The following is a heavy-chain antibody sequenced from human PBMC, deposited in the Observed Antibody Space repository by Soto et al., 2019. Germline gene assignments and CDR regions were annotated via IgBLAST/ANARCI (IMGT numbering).Heavy chain of an antibody. CDR3: ARGGRDCSSTSCPLYYYYYMDV. CDR1: GGTFSSYT. V-gene: IGHV1-69*02. D-gene: IGHD2-2*01. J-gene: IGHJ6*03. CDR2: IIPILGIA. Sequence: ASVKVSCKASGGTFSSYTISWVRQAPGQGLEWMGRIIPILGIANYAQKFQGRVTITADKSTSTAYMELSSLRSEDTAVYYCARGGRDCSSTSCPLYYYYYMDVWGKGTTVTVSS.